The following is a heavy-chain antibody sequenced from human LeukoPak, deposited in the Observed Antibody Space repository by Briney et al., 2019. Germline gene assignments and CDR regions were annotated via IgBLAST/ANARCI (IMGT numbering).Heavy chain of an antibody. CDR2: IWYDGSNK. D-gene: IGHD2-2*01. CDR3: AREAGIVVVPAVDY. J-gene: IGHJ4*02. CDR1: GFTFSSYG. Sequence: GGSLRLSCAASGFTFSSYGMHWVRQAPGKGLEWVAVIWYDGSNKYYADSVKGRFTISRDNSKNTLYLQMNSLRAEDTAVYYCAREAGIVVVPAVDYWGQGTLVTVSS. V-gene: IGHV3-33*01.